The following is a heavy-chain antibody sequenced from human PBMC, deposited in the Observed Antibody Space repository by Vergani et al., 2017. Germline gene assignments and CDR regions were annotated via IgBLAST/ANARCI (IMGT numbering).Heavy chain of an antibody. V-gene: IGHV3-23*01. CDR2: ISGSGGST. D-gene: IGHD5-12*01. Sequence: EVQLLESGGDLVQPGGSLRLSCAASGFTFNHYAMNWVRQAPGKGLEWVSGISGSGGSTYSAGSVKGRFTISRDSSKNTLYLQMNSLSAGDTAVYYCAKANPRNSGYYYLYYYHAMDVWGQGTTVTVSS. CDR1: GFTFNHYA. CDR3: AKANPRNSGYYYLYYYHAMDV. J-gene: IGHJ6*02.